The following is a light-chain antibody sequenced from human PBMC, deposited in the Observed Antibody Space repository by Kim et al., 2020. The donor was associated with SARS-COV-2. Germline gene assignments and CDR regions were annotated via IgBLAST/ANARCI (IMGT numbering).Light chain of an antibody. J-gene: IGKJ2*01. Sequence: LSASVGDRVTITCRASQSISSYLNWYQQKPGKAPKLLIYTASSLQSGVPSRFSGSGSGTDFTLTISNLQPEDFATYYCQQSYSTHTFGQGTKLEI. CDR2: TAS. V-gene: IGKV1-39*01. CDR3: QQSYSTHT. CDR1: QSISSY.